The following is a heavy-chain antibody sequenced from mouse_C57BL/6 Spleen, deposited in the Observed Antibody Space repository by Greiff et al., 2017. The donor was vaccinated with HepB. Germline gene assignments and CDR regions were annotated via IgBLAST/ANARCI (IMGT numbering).Heavy chain of an antibody. CDR2: IYPRSGNT. CDR1: GYTFTSYG. J-gene: IGHJ2*01. D-gene: IGHD1-1*01. CDR3: ARDPPYGSSYYFDY. Sequence: VQLQQSGAELARPGASVKLSCKASGYTFTSYGISWVKQRTGQGLEWIGEIYPRSGNTYYNEKFKGKATLTADKSSSTAYMELRSLTSEDSAVYFCARDPPYGSSYYFDYWGQGTTLTVSS. V-gene: IGHV1-81*01.